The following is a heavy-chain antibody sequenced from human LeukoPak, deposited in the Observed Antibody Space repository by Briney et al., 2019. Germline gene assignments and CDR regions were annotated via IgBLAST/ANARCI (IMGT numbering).Heavy chain of an antibody. D-gene: IGHD2-8*01. CDR2: ISGSGGST. V-gene: IGHV3-23*01. CDR3: AKDQRNIVLMVVSFDY. Sequence: PGGSLRLSCAASGFTFSSYAMSWVRQAPGKGLEWVSAISGSGGSTYYADSVKGRFTISRDNSKNTLYLQMNSLRAEDTAVYYCAKDQRNIVLMVVSFDYWGQGTLVTVSS. CDR1: GFTFSSYA. J-gene: IGHJ4*02.